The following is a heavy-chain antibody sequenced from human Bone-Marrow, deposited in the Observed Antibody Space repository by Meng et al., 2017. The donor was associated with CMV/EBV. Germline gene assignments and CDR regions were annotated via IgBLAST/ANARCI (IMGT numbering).Heavy chain of an antibody. Sequence: GESLKISCTASGFTFRIYAMSWVRQAPGKGLEWVSAISGSGGSAYYADSVKGRFTISRDNSKNTLYLQMNSLRAEDTAVYYCAKDRRRITIFGVVNNWFDPWGQGTLVTVPS. CDR2: ISGSGGSA. CDR3: AKDRRRITIFGVVNNWFDP. J-gene: IGHJ5*02. V-gene: IGHV3-23*01. CDR1: GFTFRIYA. D-gene: IGHD3-3*01.